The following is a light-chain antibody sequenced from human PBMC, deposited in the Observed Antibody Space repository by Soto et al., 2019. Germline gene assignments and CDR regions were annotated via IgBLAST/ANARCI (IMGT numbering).Light chain of an antibody. CDR2: DDD. J-gene: IGLJ1*01. Sequence: QSVLTQPPSVSAAPGQRVTISCSGSSSNIGGNSVSWYQQLPGTAPNLLIYDDDKRPSGIPDRFSGSKSGTSATLGITGFQTGNEADYYCGSSDSSLSAYVFGTGTKVTVL. CDR1: SSNIGGNS. V-gene: IGLV1-51*01. CDR3: GSSDSSLSAYV.